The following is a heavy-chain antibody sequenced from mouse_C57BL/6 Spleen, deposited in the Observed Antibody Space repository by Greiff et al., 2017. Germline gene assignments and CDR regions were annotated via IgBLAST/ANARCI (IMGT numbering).Heavy chain of an antibody. J-gene: IGHJ2*01. V-gene: IGHV1-59*01. CDR3: ARGDGGDY. CDR2: IDPSDSYT. D-gene: IGHD3-3*01. CDR1: GYTFTSYW. Sequence: QVQLQQPGAELVRPGTSVKLSCKASGYTFTSYWMHWVKQRPGQGLEWIGVIDPSDSYTNYNQKFKGKATLTVDTSSSTAYMQLSSLTSEDSAVYYGARGDGGDYWGQGTTLTVSS.